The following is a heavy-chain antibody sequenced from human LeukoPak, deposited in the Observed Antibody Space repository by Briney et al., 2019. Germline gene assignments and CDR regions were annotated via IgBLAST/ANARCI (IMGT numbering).Heavy chain of an antibody. CDR2: INWNGGST. CDR1: GFTFDDYG. CDR3: ARRESTYQNYYYFYYMDV. Sequence: GGSLRLSCAASGFTFDDYGMSWVRQAPGKGLEWVSGINWNGGSTGYADSVKGRFTISRENAKNSLYLQMNSLRAEDTALYYCARRESTYQNYYYFYYMDVWGKGTTVTVSS. V-gene: IGHV3-20*04. J-gene: IGHJ6*03.